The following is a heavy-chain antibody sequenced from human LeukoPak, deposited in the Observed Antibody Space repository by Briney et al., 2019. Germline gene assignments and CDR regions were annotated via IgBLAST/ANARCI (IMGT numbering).Heavy chain of an antibody. CDR2: ISGSGGST. D-gene: IGHD2-2*01. J-gene: IGHJ4*02. CDR1: GFTSSSYA. CDR3: AKDIRERGYCSSTSCYGFDY. V-gene: IGHV3-23*01. Sequence: GGSLTLSCAASGFTSSSYAMSWVRQPPGNGLEWVSAISGSGGSTYYADSVKGRFTISRDNSKNTLYLQMNSLRAEDTAVYYCAKDIRERGYCSSTSCYGFDYWGQGTLVTVSS.